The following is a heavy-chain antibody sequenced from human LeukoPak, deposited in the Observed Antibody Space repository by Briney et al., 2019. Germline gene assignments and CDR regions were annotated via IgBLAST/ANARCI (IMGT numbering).Heavy chain of an antibody. CDR3: ARDRTPVADSPFDY. V-gene: IGHV3-21*01. D-gene: IGHD2-15*01. Sequence: GGSLRLSCAASGFTFDDYTMHWVRQAPGKGLEWVSSISGRSSYIYYTDSVKGRFTISRDSAKNSLYLQMNSLRAEDTAVYYCARDRTPVADSPFDYWGQGTLVTVSS. CDR2: ISGRSSYI. J-gene: IGHJ4*02. CDR1: GFTFDDYT.